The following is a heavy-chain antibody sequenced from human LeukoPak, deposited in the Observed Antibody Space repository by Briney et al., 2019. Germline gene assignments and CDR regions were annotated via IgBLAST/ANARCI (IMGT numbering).Heavy chain of an antibody. V-gene: IGHV5-51*01. Sequence: GESPKISCKGSGYSFTSYWIGWVRQMPGKGLEWMGIIYPGDSDTRYSPSFQGQVTISADKSISTAYLQWSSLKASDTAMYYCARQGNYYDSSGLHDYWGQGTLVTVSS. CDR2: IYPGDSDT. D-gene: IGHD3-22*01. CDR3: ARQGNYYDSSGLHDY. J-gene: IGHJ4*02. CDR1: GYSFTSYW.